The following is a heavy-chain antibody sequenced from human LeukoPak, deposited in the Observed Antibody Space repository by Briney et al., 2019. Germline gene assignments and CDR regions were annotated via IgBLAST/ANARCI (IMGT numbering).Heavy chain of an antibody. D-gene: IGHD3-3*01. V-gene: IGHV3-74*01. J-gene: IGHJ5*02. CDR3: VRSMSGRNDL. Sequence: GGSLRLSCAASGLTFSNYWMHWVRQVPGEGLVWVSRINVEGSRTDYADSVRGRFTISRDNVKNTLYLQMNSLTAEDTAVYYCVRSMSGRNDLWGQGTLVTVSS. CDR1: GLTFSNYW. CDR2: INVEGSRT.